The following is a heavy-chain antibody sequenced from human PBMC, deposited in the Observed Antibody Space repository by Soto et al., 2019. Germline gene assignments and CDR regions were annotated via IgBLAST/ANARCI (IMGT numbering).Heavy chain of an antibody. D-gene: IGHD3-22*01. V-gene: IGHV4-31*03. CDR1: GGSISSGGYY. J-gene: IGHJ4*02. CDR2: IYYSGST. Sequence: QVQLQESGPGLVKPSQTLSLTCTVSGGSISSGGYYWSWIRQHPGKGLAWIGYIYYSGSTYYNPSLKSRVTISVDTSKNQFSLKLSSVTAADTAVYYCARGAIKYYYDSSGPLDYWGQGTLVTVSS. CDR3: ARGAIKYYYDSSGPLDY.